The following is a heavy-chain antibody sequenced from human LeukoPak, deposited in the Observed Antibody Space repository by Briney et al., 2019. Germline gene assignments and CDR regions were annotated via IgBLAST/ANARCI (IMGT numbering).Heavy chain of an antibody. CDR2: ISSSSSYI. Sequence: GGTLRLSCAASGFTFSSYGMSWVRQAPGKGLEWVSSISSSSSYIYYADSVKGRFTISRDSAKNSLYLQMNSLRAEDTAVYYCARLVVAATDFDYWGQGTLVTVSS. V-gene: IGHV3-21*01. D-gene: IGHD2-15*01. CDR1: GFTFSSYG. CDR3: ARLVVAATDFDY. J-gene: IGHJ4*02.